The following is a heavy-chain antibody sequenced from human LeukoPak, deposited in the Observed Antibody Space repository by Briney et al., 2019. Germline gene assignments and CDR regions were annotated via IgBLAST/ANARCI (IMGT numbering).Heavy chain of an antibody. D-gene: IGHD3-22*01. Sequence: PSETLSLTCTVSGGSISSYYWSWIRQPAGKGLEWIGRIDTSGNTNYNPPLKSRVTISVDTSKNQFSLKLSSVTAADTAVYYCARGDSIGYDSSGYYNDYWGQGTLVTVSS. CDR1: GGSISSYY. CDR2: IDTSGNT. CDR3: ARGDSIGYDSSGYYNDY. V-gene: IGHV4-4*07. J-gene: IGHJ4*02.